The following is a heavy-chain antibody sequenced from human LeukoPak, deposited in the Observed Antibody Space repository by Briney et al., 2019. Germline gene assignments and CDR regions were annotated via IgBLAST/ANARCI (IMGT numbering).Heavy chain of an antibody. D-gene: IGHD2-15*01. J-gene: IGHJ4*02. V-gene: IGHV3-21*01. CDR1: GFTFSTYS. CDR3: AREGGFCFGDTCRFFDF. Sequence: PGGSLRLSCAASGFTFSTYSMNWVRQAPGKGLEWVSSISSSRDYIYYADSVKGRSTISRDNAKNSLYLQMNSLGAEDTAVYYCAREGGFCFGDTCRFFDFWGQGTLVTVSS. CDR2: ISSSRDYI.